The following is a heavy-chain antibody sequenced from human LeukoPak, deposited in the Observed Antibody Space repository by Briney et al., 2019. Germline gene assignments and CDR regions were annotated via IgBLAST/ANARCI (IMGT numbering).Heavy chain of an antibody. J-gene: IGHJ4*02. V-gene: IGHV3-7*04. D-gene: IGHD3-3*01. CDR2: IKEDGSEK. CDR3: ARDIRFSLDC. Sequence: GGSLRLSCAASGFTFSSYGMHWVRQAPGKGLEWVANIKEDGSEKYYVDSVKGRFTISRDNAKKSLYLQVDSLRAEDTAVYYCARDIRFSLDCWGQGTLVTVSS. CDR1: GFTFSSYG.